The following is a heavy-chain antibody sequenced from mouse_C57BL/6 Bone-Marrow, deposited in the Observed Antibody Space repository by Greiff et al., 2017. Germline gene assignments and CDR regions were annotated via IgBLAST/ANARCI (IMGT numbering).Heavy chain of an antibody. V-gene: IGHV1-62-2*01. Sequence: QVQLQQSGAELVKPGASVKLSCKASGYTFTEYTIHWVKQRPGQGLEWIGWFYPGSGSIKYNENFKDKATLTADKSSSTGYMELSRLTSEDSAVYFCERDICYYGSSYHWYFDVWGTGTTVTVSS. CDR2: FYPGSGSI. D-gene: IGHD1-1*01. J-gene: IGHJ1*03. CDR1: GYTFTEYT. CDR3: ERDICYYGSSYHWYFDV.